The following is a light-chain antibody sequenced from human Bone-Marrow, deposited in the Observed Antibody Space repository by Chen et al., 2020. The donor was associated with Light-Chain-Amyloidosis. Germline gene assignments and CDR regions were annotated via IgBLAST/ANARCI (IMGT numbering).Light chain of an antibody. V-gene: IGLV1-40*01. Sequence: QSVLTQPPSVSGAPGQRVTLSCTGSSANIGAGYDVHWYRQLPGTALQLLISGNSNRPSPVPGRFSGYSCGTSASLTSSGLLAEDVADYYCQSYENSLSGSIFGGGTKLTVL. CDR3: QSYENSLSGSI. CDR1: SANIGAGYD. CDR2: GNS. J-gene: IGLJ2*01.